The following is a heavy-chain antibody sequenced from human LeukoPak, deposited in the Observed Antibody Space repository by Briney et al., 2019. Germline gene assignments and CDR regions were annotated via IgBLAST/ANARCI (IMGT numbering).Heavy chain of an antibody. Sequence: ASVKVSCKASGYTFTGYYMHWVRQAPGQGLEWMGRINPNSGGTNYAQKFQGGVTMTRDTSISTAYMELSRLRSDDTAVYYCARDRGELGDEGWFDPWGQGTLVTVSS. V-gene: IGHV1-2*06. J-gene: IGHJ5*02. CDR1: GYTFTGYY. CDR2: INPNSGGT. D-gene: IGHD7-27*01. CDR3: ARDRGELGDEGWFDP.